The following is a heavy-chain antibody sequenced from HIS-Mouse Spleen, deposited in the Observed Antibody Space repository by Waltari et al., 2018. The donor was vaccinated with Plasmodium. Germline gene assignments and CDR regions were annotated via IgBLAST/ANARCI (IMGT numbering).Heavy chain of an antibody. CDR2: ISYDGSNK. J-gene: IGHJ4*02. V-gene: IGHV3-30*04. Sequence: QVQLVESGGGVVQPGRSLGLSWAASGFTFSSSAMHWVRQAPGKGLEWVAVISYDGSNKYYADSVKGRFTISRDNSKNTLYLQMNSLRAEDTAVYYCARSHFRFLEWLFDYWGQGTLVTVSS. CDR3: ARSHFRFLEWLFDY. D-gene: IGHD3-3*01. CDR1: GFTFSSSA.